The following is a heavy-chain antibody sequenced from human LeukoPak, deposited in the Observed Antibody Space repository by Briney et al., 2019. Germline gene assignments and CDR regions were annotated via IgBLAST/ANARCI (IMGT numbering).Heavy chain of an antibody. V-gene: IGHV3-23*01. CDR2: ISSSGVNT. Sequence: PGGSLRLSCAASGFTFSSFAMSWVRQAPAKGLEWVSSISSSGVNTYYADSVKGRFTISRDSSKNTLFLQMSSLRAEDTAVYYCAKRDRPCSGDCSAPYYFDYWGQGTLVTASS. J-gene: IGHJ4*02. CDR1: GFTFSSFA. CDR3: AKRDRPCSGDCSAPYYFDY. D-gene: IGHD2-21*02.